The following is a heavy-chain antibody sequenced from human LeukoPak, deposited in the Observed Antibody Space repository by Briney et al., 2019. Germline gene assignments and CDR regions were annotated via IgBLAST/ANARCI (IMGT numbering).Heavy chain of an antibody. J-gene: IGHJ5*02. CDR3: ARDYRGLFDP. Sequence: GGSLRLSCAASGFTFNDNWMSWLRQAPGKGLGWVANMNQDGSEKYYVDSVKGRFTISRDNAKNSLYLQMNSLRAEDTAVYYCARDYRGLFDPWGQGTLVTVSS. V-gene: IGHV3-7*04. CDR1: GFTFNDNW. CDR2: MNQDGSEK. D-gene: IGHD4-11*01.